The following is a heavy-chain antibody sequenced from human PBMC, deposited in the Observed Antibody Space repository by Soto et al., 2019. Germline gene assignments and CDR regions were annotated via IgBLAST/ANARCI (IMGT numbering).Heavy chain of an antibody. J-gene: IGHJ4*02. CDR3: ARGFPVLRFLEWFFEFDY. CDR2: IIPIFGTA. V-gene: IGHV1-69*13. CDR1: GGTFSSYA. Sequence: SVKVACKAAGGTFSSYAISWVRQATGQGLEWMGGIIPIFGTANYAQKFQGRVTITADESTSTAYMELSSLRSEDTAVYYCARGFPVLRFLEWFFEFDYWGQGTLVTVFS. D-gene: IGHD3-3*01.